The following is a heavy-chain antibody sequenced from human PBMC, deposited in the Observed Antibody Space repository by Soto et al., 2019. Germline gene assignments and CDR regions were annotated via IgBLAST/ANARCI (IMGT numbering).Heavy chain of an antibody. Sequence: PGGSLRLSCAASGLTFSSYWMSWVRQAPGKGLEWVAKIKQDGSEKYYVDSVKGRCTISRDNAKNSLYLQMNSLRAEDTAVYYCARARSRGYNYGYCLDYWGQGTLVIVSS. D-gene: IGHD5-18*01. J-gene: IGHJ4*02. CDR3: ARARSRGYNYGYCLDY. CDR2: IKQDGSEK. CDR1: GLTFSSYW. V-gene: IGHV3-7*01.